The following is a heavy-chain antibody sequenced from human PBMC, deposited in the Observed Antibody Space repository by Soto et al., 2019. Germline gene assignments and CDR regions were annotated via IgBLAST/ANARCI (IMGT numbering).Heavy chain of an antibody. Sequence: QVQLVQSGAEVKKPGSSVKVSCKASGGTFSSYTISWVRQAPGQGLEWMGRIIPILGIANYAQKFQGRVTITADKSAXXXXXXLXXXXXXXXXXYXXXRFGDFDYWGQGTLVTVSS. D-gene: IGHD3-10*01. CDR2: IIPILGIA. J-gene: IGHJ4*02. CDR1: GGTFSSYT. CDR3: XRFGDFDY. V-gene: IGHV1-69*02.